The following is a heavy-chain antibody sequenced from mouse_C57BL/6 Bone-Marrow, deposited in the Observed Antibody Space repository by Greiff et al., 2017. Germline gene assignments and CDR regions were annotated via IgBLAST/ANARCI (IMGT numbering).Heavy chain of an antibody. CDR2: INPNYGTT. D-gene: IGHD2-4*01. CDR1: GYSFTDYN. CDR3: ARGYDNDDAMDY. V-gene: IGHV1-39*01. J-gene: IGHJ4*01. Sequence: VQLKESGPELVKPGASVKISCKASGYSFTDYNMNWVKQSDGKSLEWIGVINPNYGTTSYNQKFKGKATLTVDQSSSTAYMQRNSLTSEDSAVYYCARGYDNDDAMDYWGQGTSVTVSA.